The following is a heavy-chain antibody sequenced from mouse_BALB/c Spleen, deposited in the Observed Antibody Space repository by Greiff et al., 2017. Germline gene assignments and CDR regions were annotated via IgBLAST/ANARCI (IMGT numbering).Heavy chain of an antibody. CDR3: AGGLYYYGSNAMDY. D-gene: IGHD1-1*01. Sequence: EVNVVESGGGLVKPGGSLKLSCAASGFTFSSYTMSWVRQTPEKRLEWVAYISNGGGSTYYPDTVKGRFTISRDNAKNTLYLQMSSLKSEDTAMYYCAGGLYYYGSNAMDYWGQGTSVTVSS. V-gene: IGHV5-12-2*01. J-gene: IGHJ4*01. CDR2: ISNGGGST. CDR1: GFTFSSYT.